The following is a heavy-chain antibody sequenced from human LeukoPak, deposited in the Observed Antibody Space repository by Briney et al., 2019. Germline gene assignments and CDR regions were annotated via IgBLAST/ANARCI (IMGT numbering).Heavy chain of an antibody. CDR2: IIPIFGTA. V-gene: IGHV1-69*13. D-gene: IGHD3-3*01. CDR3: ARVLGVVGPLYYYYYYGMDV. Sequence: GASVKVSCKASGGTFSSYAISWVRQAPGQGLEWMGGIIPIFGTANYAQKFQGRVTITADESTSTAYMELSSLRFEDTAVYYCARVLGVVGPLYYYYYYGMDVWGQGTTVTVSS. CDR1: GGTFSSYA. J-gene: IGHJ6*02.